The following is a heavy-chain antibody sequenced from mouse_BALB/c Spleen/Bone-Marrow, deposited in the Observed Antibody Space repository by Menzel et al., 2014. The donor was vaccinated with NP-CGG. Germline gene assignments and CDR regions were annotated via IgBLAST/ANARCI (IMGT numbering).Heavy chain of an antibody. Sequence: DVKLVESGGGLVKPGGSLKLSCAASGFTFSDYYMCWVRQTPEKRLEWVATISDGGSYTYYPGSVKGRFTISRDNAKNNLYLQMSSLKSEDTAMYYCARDYDYAMDYWGQGTSVTVSS. D-gene: IGHD2-12*01. CDR3: ARDYDYAMDY. J-gene: IGHJ4*01. CDR1: GFTFSDYY. CDR2: ISDGGSYT. V-gene: IGHV5-4*02.